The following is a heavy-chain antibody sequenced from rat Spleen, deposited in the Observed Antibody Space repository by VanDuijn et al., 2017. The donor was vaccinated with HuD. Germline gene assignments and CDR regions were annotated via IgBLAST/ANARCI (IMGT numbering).Heavy chain of an antibody. CDR2: ISTGGGST. J-gene: IGHJ3*01. D-gene: IGHD1-6*01. V-gene: IGHV5-27*01. CDR3: TTMGTMYTTDSYWFAY. CDR1: GFTFSNYY. Sequence: EVQLVESGGGLVQPGRSLKLSCAASGFTFSNYYMAWVRQAPTKGLEWVAYISTGGGSTYYRDSVKGRFTISRDNAKSTLYLQMDSLRSEDKATYYCTTMGTMYTTDSYWFAYWGRGTLVTVSS.